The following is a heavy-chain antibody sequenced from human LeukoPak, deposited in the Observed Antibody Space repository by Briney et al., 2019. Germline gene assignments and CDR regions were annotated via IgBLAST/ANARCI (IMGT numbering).Heavy chain of an antibody. Sequence: PSETLSLTCIVSGGSISSSSYYWGWIRQPPGKGLEWIGSIYYSGSTYYNPSLKSRVTISVDTSKNQFSLKLSSVTAADTAVYYCARDPSITGTPGWFDPWGQGTLVTVSS. V-gene: IGHV4-39*07. D-gene: IGHD1-20*01. J-gene: IGHJ5*02. CDR3: ARDPSITGTPGWFDP. CDR1: GGSISSSSYY. CDR2: IYYSGST.